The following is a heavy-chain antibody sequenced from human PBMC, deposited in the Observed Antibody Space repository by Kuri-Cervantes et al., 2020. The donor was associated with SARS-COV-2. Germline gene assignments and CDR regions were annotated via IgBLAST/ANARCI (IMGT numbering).Heavy chain of an antibody. V-gene: IGHV3-30*04. CDR2: ISYDGSNK. J-gene: IGHJ4*02. CDR1: GFTFSSYA. D-gene: IGHD3-22*01. Sequence: GESLKISCAASGFTFSSYAMHWVRQAPGKGLGWVTVISYDGSNKYYADSVKGRFTISRDNSKNTLYLQMNSLRAEDTAVYYCARDYDSSGHMLDYWGQGTLVTVSS. CDR3: ARDYDSSGHMLDY.